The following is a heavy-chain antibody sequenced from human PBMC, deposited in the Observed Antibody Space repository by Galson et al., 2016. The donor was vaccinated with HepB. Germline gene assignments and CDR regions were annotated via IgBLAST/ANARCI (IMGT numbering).Heavy chain of an antibody. CDR1: GGSIRSNY. Sequence: LSLTCTVSGGSIRSNYWSWIRQPPGTGLEWIGYIYHSGSTNYNPSLKSRVTISVDKSKNQFSLKLSSVTAADTAVYYCARVGGYSSGWYLASGVGWFDPWGQGTLVTVSS. V-gene: IGHV4-59*01. CDR3: ARVGGYSSGWYLASGVGWFDP. D-gene: IGHD6-19*01. CDR2: IYHSGST. J-gene: IGHJ5*02.